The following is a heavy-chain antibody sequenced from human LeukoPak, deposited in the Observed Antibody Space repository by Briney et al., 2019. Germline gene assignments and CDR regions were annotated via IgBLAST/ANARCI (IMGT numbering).Heavy chain of an antibody. V-gene: IGHV4-59*08. CDR3: ARHAIDIIVRVDY. CDR1: GGSISDSY. Sequence: KPSETLSLTCTVSGGSISDSYCTWFRQPPGKGLEWIGYIYNTGRTDYNPSLRSRVTISVDTSKNQFSLRLSSVTAADTAVYYCARHAIDIIVRVDYWGQGTLVTVSS. J-gene: IGHJ4*02. CDR2: IYNTGRT. D-gene: IGHD2-15*01.